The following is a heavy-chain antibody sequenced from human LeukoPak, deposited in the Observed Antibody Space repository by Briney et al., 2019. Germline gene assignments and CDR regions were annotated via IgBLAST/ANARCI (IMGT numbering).Heavy chain of an antibody. Sequence: SXRXSCAASGFTFXXYWMSWVRQAPGKGLEWVANIKQDGSEKYYVDSVKGRFTISRGNAKNSLYLQMNSLRAEDTAVYYCARDAYCGGDCYHFDYWGQGTLVTVSS. J-gene: IGHJ4*02. CDR1: GFTFXXYW. CDR3: ARDAYCGGDCYHFDY. V-gene: IGHV3-7*01. CDR2: IKQDGSEK. D-gene: IGHD2-21*02.